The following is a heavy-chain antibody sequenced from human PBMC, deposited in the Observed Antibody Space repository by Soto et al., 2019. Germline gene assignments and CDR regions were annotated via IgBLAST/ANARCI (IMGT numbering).Heavy chain of an antibody. CDR2: MNPNSGNT. CDR3: ARGPIRSTKNWLDP. D-gene: IGHD1-20*01. V-gene: IGHV1-8*01. J-gene: IGHJ5*02. CDR1: GYTFTSYH. Sequence: QVQLVQSGAEVKKPGASVKVSRKGSGYTFTSYHINWVRQATGQGLEWMGWMNPNSGNTGYAQTLQGRVTMTWDTXXSPADMELSRLSFEDTAMYYCARGPIRSTKNWLDPWGQGTLVTVSS.